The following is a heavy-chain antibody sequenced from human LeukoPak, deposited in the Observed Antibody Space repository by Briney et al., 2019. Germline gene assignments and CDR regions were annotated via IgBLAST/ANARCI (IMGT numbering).Heavy chain of an antibody. CDR3: ARDSPGYSSGPGDFDY. D-gene: IGHD6-19*01. J-gene: IGHJ4*02. CDR1: GFTFSSYW. Sequence: GGSLRLSCAASGFTFSSYWMSWVRQAPGKGLEGVANIKQDGSEKYYVDSVKGRFTISRDNAKNSLYLQMNSLRAEDTAVYYCARDSPGYSSGPGDFDYWGQGTLVTVSS. V-gene: IGHV3-7*05. CDR2: IKQDGSEK.